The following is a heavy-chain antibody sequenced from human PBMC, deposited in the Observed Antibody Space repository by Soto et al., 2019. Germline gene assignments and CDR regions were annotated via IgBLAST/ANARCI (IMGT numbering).Heavy chain of an antibody. D-gene: IGHD6-13*01. CDR1: GGTFSSYA. J-gene: IGHJ6*02. CDR3: ARAVAAAGKDYYYYGMDF. V-gene: IGHV1-69*01. Sequence: QVQLVQSGAEVKKAGSSVKVSCKASGGTFSSYAISWVRQAPGQGLGWVGGIIPFFGTANYAQKFQGRVTITADESKSTAYMELRIRRSEDTAVYYWARAVAAAGKDYYYYGMDFWGQGTTVTVSS. CDR2: IIPFFGTA.